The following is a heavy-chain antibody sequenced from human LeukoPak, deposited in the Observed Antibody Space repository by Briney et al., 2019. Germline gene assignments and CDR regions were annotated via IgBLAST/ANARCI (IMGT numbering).Heavy chain of an antibody. J-gene: IGHJ4*02. CDR2: TSANNGNT. CDR1: GYTFTNYG. Sequence: GASGKVSFKGSGYTFTNYGISWGRQAPGQGLGWMGWTSANNGNTNYAQKLQGRVTMTTDTSTSTAYMELRSLRSDDTAVYYCARDHYFGSGSYPGDWGQGTLVTVSS. CDR3: ARDHYFGSGSYPGD. V-gene: IGHV1-18*01. D-gene: IGHD3-10*01.